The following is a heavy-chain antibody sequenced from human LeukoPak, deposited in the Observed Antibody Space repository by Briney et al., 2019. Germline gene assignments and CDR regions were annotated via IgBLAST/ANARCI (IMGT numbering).Heavy chain of an antibody. CDR1: GFTFSSYG. D-gene: IGHD6-13*01. CDR2: ISYDGSDK. V-gene: IGHV3-30*18. J-gene: IGHJ4*02. CDR3: AKDSVGAAGTGHFDY. Sequence: PGGSLRLSRAASGFTFSSYGIHWVRQAPGKGLEWVAVISYDGSDKYYADSVKGRFTISRDDSKNTLYLQMNNLRAEDTAVYYCAKDSVGAAGTGHFDYWGQGTLVTVSS.